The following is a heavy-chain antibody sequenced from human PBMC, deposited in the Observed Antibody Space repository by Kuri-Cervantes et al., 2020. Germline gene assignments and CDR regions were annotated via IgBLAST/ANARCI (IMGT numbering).Heavy chain of an antibody. J-gene: IGHJ4*02. CDR3: ARGAGARPVKPRHFDY. CDR2: IYYSGST. V-gene: IGHV4-39*07. Sequence: SETLSLTCTVSGGSVSSGSYYWGWIRQPPGKGLEWIGSIYYSGSTYYNPSLKSRVTISVDTSKNQFSLKLSSVTAADTAVYYCARGAGARPVKPRHFDYWGQGTLVTVSS. D-gene: IGHD1-26*01. CDR1: GGSVSSGSYY.